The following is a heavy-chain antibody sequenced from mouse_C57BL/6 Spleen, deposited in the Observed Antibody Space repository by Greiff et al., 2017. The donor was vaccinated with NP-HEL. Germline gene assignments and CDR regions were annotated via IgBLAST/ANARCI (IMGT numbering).Heavy chain of an antibody. D-gene: IGHD2-10*01. J-gene: IGHJ2*01. Sequence: EVQVVESGGGLVKPGGSLKLSCAASGFTFSDYGMHWVRQAPEKGLEWVAYISSGSSTIYYADTVKGRFPISRDNAKNTLFLQMTSLRSEDTAMYYCARKAYQYYFDYWGQGTTLTVSS. CDR2: ISSGSSTI. CDR1: GFTFSDYG. CDR3: ARKAYQYYFDY. V-gene: IGHV5-17*01.